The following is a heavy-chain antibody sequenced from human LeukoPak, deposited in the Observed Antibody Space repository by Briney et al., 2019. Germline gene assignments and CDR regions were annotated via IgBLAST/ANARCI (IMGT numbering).Heavy chain of an antibody. CDR1: GFTFNGSA. Sequence: GGSLRLSCAASGFTFNGSAMHWVRQAPGKGLEWVAVISYDGSNKYYADSVKGRFTISRDNSKNTLYLQMNSLRAEDTAVYYCARTTYVDTAKGNFDYWGQGTLVTVSS. V-gene: IGHV3-30-3*01. J-gene: IGHJ4*02. CDR3: ARTTYVDTAKGNFDY. D-gene: IGHD5-18*01. CDR2: ISYDGSNK.